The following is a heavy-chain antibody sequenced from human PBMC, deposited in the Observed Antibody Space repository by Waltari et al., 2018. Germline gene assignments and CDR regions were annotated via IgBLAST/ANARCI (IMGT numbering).Heavy chain of an antibody. CDR1: GFTSVTHA. V-gene: IGHV3-23*01. D-gene: IGHD1-20*01. J-gene: IGHJ1*01. CDR3: ATPFYNWDDPLHS. CDR2: ISVSDAT. Sequence: EVQVLESGGGLVQPGGSLRLSCQASGFTSVTHAINWVRQAPGKGLVWFSSISVSDATYYADSVKGRFTISRDYSDNTVYLQMDSLRADDTALYFCATPFYNWDDPLHSWGQGTPVTVSS.